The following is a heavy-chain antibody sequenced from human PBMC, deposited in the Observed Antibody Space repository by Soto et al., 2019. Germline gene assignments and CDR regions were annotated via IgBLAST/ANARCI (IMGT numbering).Heavy chain of an antibody. D-gene: IGHD5-18*01. CDR2: IYYSGST. V-gene: IGHV4-59*08. CDR1: GGSISNYY. CDR3: ARHRYSYGVYYFDY. Sequence: QVQLQESGPGLVKPSETLSLTCTVAGGSISNYYWSWIRQPPGKGLEWIGYIYYSGSTNYNPSLKSRVTISVDTSKIQFSLKLSSVTAADTAVYYCARHRYSYGVYYFDYWGQGTLATVSS. J-gene: IGHJ4*02.